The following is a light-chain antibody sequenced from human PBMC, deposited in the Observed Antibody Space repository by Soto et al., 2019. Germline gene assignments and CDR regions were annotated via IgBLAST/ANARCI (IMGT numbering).Light chain of an antibody. CDR3: SLYTSSSTFYV. CDR1: SSDVGSYNR. V-gene: IGLV2-18*01. J-gene: IGLJ1*01. Sequence: QSVLAQPRSVSGSPGQSVTISCSGTSSDVGSYNRVSWYRQPPGTAPKLMIYEVSNRPSGVPDRFSGSKSGNTASLTISGLQAEDEAAYYCSLYTSSSTFYVFGTGTKVTVL. CDR2: EVS.